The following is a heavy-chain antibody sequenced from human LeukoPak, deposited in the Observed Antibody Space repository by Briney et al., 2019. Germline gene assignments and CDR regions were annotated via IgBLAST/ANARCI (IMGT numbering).Heavy chain of an antibody. CDR3: ARQLGGSGSY. CDR1: GFTFNSYW. J-gene: IGHJ4*02. Sequence: GGSLRLSCAASGFTFNSYWMHWVRQAPGKGLEWVANIKQDGSEKYYVDSMKGRFTISRDNAKNSVYLQMNSLRAEDTAVYYCARQLGGSGSYWGQGTLVTVSS. D-gene: IGHD3-10*01. V-gene: IGHV3-7*01. CDR2: IKQDGSEK.